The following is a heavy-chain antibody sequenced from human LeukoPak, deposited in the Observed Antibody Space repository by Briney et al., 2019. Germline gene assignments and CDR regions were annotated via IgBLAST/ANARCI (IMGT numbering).Heavy chain of an antibody. V-gene: IGHV4-39*01. CDR2: IYYSGST. J-gene: IGHJ3*01. Sequence: PSETLSLTCTVSGAPISTSDCFWGWVRQPPGKGLEWIGSIYYSGSTYYNPSLKSRVTISVDTSKNQFSLKLSSMTAADTAVFYCARTYHDALDFWGQGTVVTVSS. D-gene: IGHD3-16*01. CDR1: GAPISTSDCF. CDR3: ARTYHDALDF.